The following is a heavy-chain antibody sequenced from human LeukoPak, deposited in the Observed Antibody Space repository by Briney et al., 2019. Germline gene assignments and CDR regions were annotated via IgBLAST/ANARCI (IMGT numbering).Heavy chain of an antibody. J-gene: IGHJ5*02. V-gene: IGHV1-2*02. CDR2: INPNSGGT. CDR3: ARDGSGSYYKNWFDP. CDR1: GYTFTGYY. D-gene: IGHD3-10*01. Sequence: GASVKASCKASGYTFTGYYMHWVRQAPGQGLELMAWINPNSGGTNYAQKFQGRVTMTRDTSISTAYMELSRLRSDDTAVYYCARDGSGSYYKNWFDPWGQGTLVTVSS.